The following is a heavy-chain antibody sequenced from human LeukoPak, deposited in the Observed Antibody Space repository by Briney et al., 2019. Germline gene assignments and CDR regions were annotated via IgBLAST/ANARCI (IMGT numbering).Heavy chain of an antibody. CDR3: ARVRSSGWPYHWFDP. CDR1: GLTVTSNY. V-gene: IGHV3-66*01. Sequence: GGSLRLSCAASGLTVTSNYMTWVRQAPGKGLEWVPLIYSGGSTYYADSVKGRFIISRDNSKNTLSLQMKSLRAEDTAVYYCARVRSSGWPYHWFDPRGQGTVVTVSS. J-gene: IGHJ5*02. D-gene: IGHD6-19*01. CDR2: IYSGGST.